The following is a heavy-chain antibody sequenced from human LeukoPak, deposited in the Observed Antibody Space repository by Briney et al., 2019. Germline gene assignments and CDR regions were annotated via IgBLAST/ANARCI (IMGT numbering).Heavy chain of an antibody. CDR2: IYYSGGI. D-gene: IGHD2-21*02. CDR1: GYSISTSNY. Sequence: PSETLSLTCSVSGYSISTSNYWAWIRQPPGRGLEWIGHIYYSGGIYYNPFLKSRVTMSVDTSRNQFSLKLSSVTAVDTAVYYCARKTTAGPTKAAFDIWGQGTMVAVST. CDR3: ARKTTAGPTKAAFDI. J-gene: IGHJ3*02. V-gene: IGHV4-28*05.